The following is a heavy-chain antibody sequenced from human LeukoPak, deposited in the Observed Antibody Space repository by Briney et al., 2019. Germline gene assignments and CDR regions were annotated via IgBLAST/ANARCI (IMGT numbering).Heavy chain of an antibody. J-gene: IGHJ6*02. CDR1: GGTFSSYA. CDR2: IIPIFGTA. V-gene: IGHV1-69*13. Sequence: ASVKVSCKASGGTFSSYAIIWVRQAPGQGLEWMGGIIPIFGTANYAQKFQGRVTITADESTSTAYMELSSLRSEDTAVYYCARGDVGAITKYYGMDVWGQGTTVTVSS. D-gene: IGHD1-26*01. CDR3: ARGDVGAITKYYGMDV.